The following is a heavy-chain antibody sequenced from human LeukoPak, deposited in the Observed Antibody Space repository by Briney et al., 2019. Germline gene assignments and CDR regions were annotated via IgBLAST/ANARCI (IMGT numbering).Heavy chain of an antibody. CDR2: IRSKANSYAT. J-gene: IGHJ5*02. CDR1: GFAFSGSA. V-gene: IGHV3-73*01. D-gene: IGHD6-13*01. CDR3: TRPGYSSSWYPVP. Sequence: GGSLRLSCAASGFAFSGSAMHWVRQASGKGLEWVGRIRSKANSYATAYAASVKGRFTISRDDSKNTAYLQMNSLKTEDTAVYYCTRPGYSSSWYPVPWGQGTLVTVSS.